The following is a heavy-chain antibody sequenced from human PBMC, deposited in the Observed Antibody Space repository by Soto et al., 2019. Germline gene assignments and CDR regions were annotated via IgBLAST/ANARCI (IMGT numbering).Heavy chain of an antibody. D-gene: IGHD6-19*01. V-gene: IGHV4-4*02. Sequence: QVQLQESGPGLVKASGTLSLTCAVSGGFISSSAWWSWVRQPPGKGLEWIGEIYQSGSTNYNPSLKRRVTISVDESKNQSSLNLSSVTAADTAVYYCARWAVAGNFDYWGPGTLVTVSS. CDR1: GGFISSSAW. CDR3: ARWAVAGNFDY. CDR2: IYQSGST. J-gene: IGHJ4*02.